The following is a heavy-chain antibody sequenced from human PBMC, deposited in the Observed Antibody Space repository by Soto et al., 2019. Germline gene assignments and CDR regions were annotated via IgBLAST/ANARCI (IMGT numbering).Heavy chain of an antibody. CDR2: INHSGST. J-gene: IGHJ4*02. CDR1: GGSVNGYY. V-gene: IGHV4-34*01. Sequence: NPSETLSLTCAVYGGSVNGYYWNWIRQPPGKGLEWIGEINHSGSTHYNPSLKSRVTISVDTSKNQFSLKLSSVTAADTAVYYCATPRPPHQRIAARREFDYWGQGTLVTVSS. D-gene: IGHD6-6*01. CDR3: ATPRPPHQRIAARREFDY.